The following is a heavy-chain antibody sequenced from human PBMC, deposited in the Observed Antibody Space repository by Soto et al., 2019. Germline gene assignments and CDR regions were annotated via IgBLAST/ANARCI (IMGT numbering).Heavy chain of an antibody. CDR1: GGSISGYY. CDR2: IYYSGIT. V-gene: IGHV4-59*01. J-gene: IGHJ6*02. Sequence: SEPLYLTCTVSGGSISGYYWSWIRQPPGKGLEWIGYIYYSGITNYNPSLKSRVTISVDTSKNQFSLKLSSVTAADTAVYYCARYKSNYYYGMDVWGQGTTVTVS. CDR3: ARYKSNYYYGMDV. D-gene: IGHD1-20*01.